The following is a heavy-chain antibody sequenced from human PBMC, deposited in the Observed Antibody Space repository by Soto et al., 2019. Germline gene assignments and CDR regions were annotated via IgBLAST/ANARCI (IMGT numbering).Heavy chain of an antibody. CDR3: ARDLGGTTAYYYYGMDV. CDR2: TYYRSKWYN. Sequence: SQTLSLTCAISGDSVSSNSAAWNWIRQSPSRGLEWLGRTYYRSKWYNDYAVSVKSRITINPDTSKNQFSLQLNSVTPEDTAVYSCARDLGGTTAYYYYGMDVWGQGTTVTVSS. V-gene: IGHV6-1*01. CDR1: GDSVSSNSAA. D-gene: IGHD1-7*01. J-gene: IGHJ6*02.